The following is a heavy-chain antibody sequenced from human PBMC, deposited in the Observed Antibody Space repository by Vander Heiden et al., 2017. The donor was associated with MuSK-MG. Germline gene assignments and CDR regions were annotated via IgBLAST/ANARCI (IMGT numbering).Heavy chain of an antibody. CDR3: ARKGIAAAGSDY. CDR1: GFTFSSYS. V-gene: IGHV3-21*01. J-gene: IGHJ4*02. Sequence: EVQLVESGGGLVKPGGSLRSSCAASGFTFSSYSMNWVRQAPGKGLEWVSSISSSSSYIYYADSVKGRFTTSRDNAKNSLYLQMNSLRAEDTAVYYCARKGIAAAGSDYWGQGTLVTVSS. CDR2: ISSSSSYI. D-gene: IGHD6-13*01.